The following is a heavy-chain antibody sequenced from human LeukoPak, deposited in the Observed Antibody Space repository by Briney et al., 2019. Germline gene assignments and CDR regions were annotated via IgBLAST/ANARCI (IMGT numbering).Heavy chain of an antibody. J-gene: IGHJ3*01. Sequence: SETLSLTCSVSGASMSNYFWNWIRQSAGKGLEWIGRIYSSGTTDYNPSLKSRVTLSVDMSKNQFSLKLKSLTAADTAVYYCARATDRSVTSAF. D-gene: IGHD3-22*01. CDR2: IYSSGTT. CDR1: GASMSNYF. V-gene: IGHV4-4*07. CDR3: ARATDRSVTSAF.